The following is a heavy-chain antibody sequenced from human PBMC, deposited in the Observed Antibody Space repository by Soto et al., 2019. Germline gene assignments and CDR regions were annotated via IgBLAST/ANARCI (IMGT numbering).Heavy chain of an antibody. CDR1: GGTFSSYA. Sequence: GASVKVSCKASGGTFSSYAISWVRQAPGQGLEWMGGIIPIFGTANYAQKFQGRVTITADESTSTAYMELSSLRSEDTAVYYCATSGYSYGFMGTYYYYGMDVWGQGTKVTVSS. J-gene: IGHJ6*02. CDR2: IIPIFGTA. V-gene: IGHV1-69*13. D-gene: IGHD5-18*01. CDR3: ATSGYSYGFMGTYYYYGMDV.